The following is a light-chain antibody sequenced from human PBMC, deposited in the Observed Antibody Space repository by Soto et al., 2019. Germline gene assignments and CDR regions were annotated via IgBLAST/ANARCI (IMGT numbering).Light chain of an antibody. CDR1: QSVSSSY. Sequence: EIVMTQSPATLSVSPGERASRACRASQSVSSSYLAWYQQKPGQAPRLLIYGASSRATGIPDRFSGSGSGTDFTLTISRLDPEDFAVYYCQQYNNWPAITFGQGTRLEIK. J-gene: IGKJ5*01. V-gene: IGKV3-20*01. CDR3: QQYNNWPAIT. CDR2: GAS.